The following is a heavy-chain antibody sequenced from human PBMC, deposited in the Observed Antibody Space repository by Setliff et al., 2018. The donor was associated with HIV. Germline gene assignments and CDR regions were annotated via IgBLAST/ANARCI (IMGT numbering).Heavy chain of an antibody. D-gene: IGHD2-2*01. J-gene: IGHJ6*03. Sequence: PGESLRLSCAASGFIFDDYGMSWVRQAPGKGLEWVFGINWNGASTGYADSVKGRFTISRDNAKNSLYLQMNSLRAEDTALYYCARQPGVVVPAVLSSFVYYYYYMDVWGKGTTVTVSS. CDR1: GFIFDDYG. V-gene: IGHV3-20*04. CDR3: ARQPGVVVPAVLSSFVYYYYYMDV. CDR2: INWNGAST.